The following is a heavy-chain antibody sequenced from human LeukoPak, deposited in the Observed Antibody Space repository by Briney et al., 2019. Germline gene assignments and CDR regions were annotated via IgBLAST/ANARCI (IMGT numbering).Heavy chain of an antibody. CDR2: ISSSGSTI. D-gene: IGHD6-6*01. CDR1: GFTFSDYY. J-gene: IGHJ5*02. CDR3: ARGRFSEPAGTARPLNWFDP. Sequence: GGSLRLSCAASGFTFSDYYMSWIRQAPGKGLEWVSYISSSGSTIYYADSVKGRFTISRGNAKNSLYLQMNSLRAEDTAVYYCARGRFSEPAGTARPLNWFDPWGQGTLVIVSS. V-gene: IGHV3-11*01.